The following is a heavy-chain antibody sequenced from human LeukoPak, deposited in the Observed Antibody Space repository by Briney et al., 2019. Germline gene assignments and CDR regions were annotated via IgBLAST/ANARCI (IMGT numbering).Heavy chain of an antibody. Sequence: GGSLRLSCAASGFTFDDYGMSWVRQAPGKGLEWVSLISGDGGSTYYADSVKGRFTISRDNSKNSLYLQMNSLRTEDTALYYCAKDSSSWTRGLFDYWGQGTLVTVSS. CDR1: GFTFDDYG. CDR3: AKDSSSWTRGLFDY. D-gene: IGHD6-13*01. J-gene: IGHJ4*02. V-gene: IGHV3-43*02. CDR2: ISGDGGST.